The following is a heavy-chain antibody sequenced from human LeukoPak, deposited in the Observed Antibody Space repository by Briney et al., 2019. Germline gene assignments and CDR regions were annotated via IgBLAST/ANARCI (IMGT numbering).Heavy chain of an antibody. V-gene: IGHV3-33*06. Sequence: GRSLRLSCAPSVFTFSTYGMHCVRPAPDKWLGWVSVIWYDGSNKYYADSVKGRFTISRNNSKNTLFLQMNSLRADDTAVYYCANEDYTGSCHQCRGGLDQWGQGTLVTVSS. CDR1: VFTFSTYG. D-gene: IGHD1-26*01. CDR2: IWYDGSNK. CDR3: ANEDYTGSCHQCRGGLDQ. J-gene: IGHJ4*02.